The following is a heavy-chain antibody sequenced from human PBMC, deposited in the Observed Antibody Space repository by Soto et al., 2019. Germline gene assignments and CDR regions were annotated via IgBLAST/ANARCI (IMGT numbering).Heavy chain of an antibody. D-gene: IGHD5-18*01. Sequence: VXLQESGPGLVKPSQTLSLTCTVSGGSISSGDYYWSWIRQPPGKGLEWIGYIYYSGSTYYNPSLKSRVTISLYTSKNQFSLKLSSVTAADTAVYYCASNSYGYTFSAYWGQGTLVTVSS. CDR3: ASNSYGYTFSAY. V-gene: IGHV4-30-4*01. J-gene: IGHJ4*02. CDR2: IYYSGST. CDR1: GGSISSGDYY.